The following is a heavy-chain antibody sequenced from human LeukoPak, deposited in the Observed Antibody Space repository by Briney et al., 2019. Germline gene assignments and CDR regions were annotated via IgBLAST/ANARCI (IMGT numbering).Heavy chain of an antibody. Sequence: GGSLRLSCAASGFTFSSYGMHWVRQAPGKGLERVAVIWYDGSNKYYADSVKGRFTISRDNSKNTLYLQMNSLRAEDTAVYYCARDRRSSGYYEATLDYWGQGTLVTVSS. J-gene: IGHJ4*02. CDR3: ARDRRSSGYYEATLDY. V-gene: IGHV3-33*01. CDR2: IWYDGSNK. D-gene: IGHD3-22*01. CDR1: GFTFSSYG.